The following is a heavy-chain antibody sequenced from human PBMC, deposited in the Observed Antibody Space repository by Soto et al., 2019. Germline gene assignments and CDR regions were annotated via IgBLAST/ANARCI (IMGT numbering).Heavy chain of an antibody. Sequence: GGSLRLSCAASGFTFSRYDMYWVRQAPGKGLEWVAVTSFDGSNQHYSDSVKGRFTISRDNSNSTLYLQIISLRADDTGVYYCAKERGYRYGLDGMDVWGQGTTVTVSS. CDR1: GFTFSRYD. CDR3: AKERGYRYGLDGMDV. V-gene: IGHV3-30*18. CDR2: TSFDGSNQ. J-gene: IGHJ6*02. D-gene: IGHD5-18*01.